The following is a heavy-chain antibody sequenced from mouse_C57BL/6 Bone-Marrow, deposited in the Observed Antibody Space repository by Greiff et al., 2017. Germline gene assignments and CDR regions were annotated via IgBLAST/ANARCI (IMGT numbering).Heavy chain of an antibody. Sequence: QVQLQQPGAELVKPGASVKLSCKASGYTFTSYWMHWVKQRPGQGLEWIGMIHPNSGSTNYNEKFKSKATLTVDKSSSTAYMQLSSLTSEDSAVYYCARSKGNYGRFAYWGRGTLVTVSA. CDR2: IHPNSGST. CDR1: GYTFTSYW. CDR3: ARSKGNYGRFAY. J-gene: IGHJ3*01. V-gene: IGHV1-64*01. D-gene: IGHD2-1*01.